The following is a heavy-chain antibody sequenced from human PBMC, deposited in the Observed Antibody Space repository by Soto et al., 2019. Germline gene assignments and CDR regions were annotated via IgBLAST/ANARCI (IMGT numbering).Heavy chain of an antibody. CDR3: GSAYYYDSSGA. CDR1: GFTFSSYS. D-gene: IGHD3-22*01. CDR2: ISSSSSDI. J-gene: IGHJ5*02. V-gene: IGHV3-21*01. Sequence: GGSLRLSCAASGFTFSSYSMKWVPQAPGKGLEWVSSISSSSSDIYYADSVKGRFTISRDNAKISLYRKMNSLRAGDTAVYYCGSAYYYDSSGAWGQGSLVTVSS.